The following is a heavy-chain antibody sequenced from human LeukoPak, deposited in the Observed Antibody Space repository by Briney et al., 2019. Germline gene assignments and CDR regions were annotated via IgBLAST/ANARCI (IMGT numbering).Heavy chain of an antibody. D-gene: IGHD3-16*02. CDR3: ARGYHDY. CDR2: IYSGGST. V-gene: IGHV3-66*01. CDR1: GFTFSSYA. J-gene: IGHJ4*02. Sequence: GGSLRLSCAASGFTFSSYAMSWVRQAPGKGLEWASTIYSGGSTHYADSVQGRFTISRDNSKNTLYLQMNSLRAEDTAVYYCARGYHDYWGQGTLVTVSS.